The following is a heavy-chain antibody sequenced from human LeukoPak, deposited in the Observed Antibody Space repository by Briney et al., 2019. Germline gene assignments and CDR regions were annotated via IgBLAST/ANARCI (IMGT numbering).Heavy chain of an antibody. V-gene: IGHV4-61*05. CDR3: ARGVTGDTAMVPGWYSDH. CDR2: IYYSGST. CDR1: GGSIISSCYY. Sequence: PSETLSLTCTVSGGSIISSCYYWGWIRQPRGKGLEWIGYIYYSGSTNYNPSLKSRVTISVDTSKNQFPLELSSVTAADTAVYYCARGVTGDTAMVPGWYSDHWGRGTLVTVSS. J-gene: IGHJ2*01. D-gene: IGHD5-18*01.